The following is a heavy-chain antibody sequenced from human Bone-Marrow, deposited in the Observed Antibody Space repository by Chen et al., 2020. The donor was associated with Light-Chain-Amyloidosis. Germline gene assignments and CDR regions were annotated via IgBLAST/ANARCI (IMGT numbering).Heavy chain of an antibody. CDR2: ISSNGNAI. CDR3: ARDSGESAADDF. V-gene: IGHV3-48*01. D-gene: IGHD6-13*01. CDR1: GFTFVTYS. Sequence: VQLVESGGGLVQPGGSLRLSCAASGFTFVTYSLTWVRQAPGKGLEWLSYISSNGNAIFYAASVRGRFTISRDNANSSLYLQMRNLRVEDTAVYYCARDSGESAADDFWGQGTLVTVSS. J-gene: IGHJ4*02.